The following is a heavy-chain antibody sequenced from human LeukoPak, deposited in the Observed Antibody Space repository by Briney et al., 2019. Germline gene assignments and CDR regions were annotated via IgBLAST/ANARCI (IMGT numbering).Heavy chain of an antibody. V-gene: IGHV3-74*01. CDR3: ARLYYYYYMDV. J-gene: IGHJ6*03. CDR2: INSDGSST. CDR1: GFTFSSYW. Sequence: PGGSPRLSCAASGFTFSSYWMHWVRHAPGKGLVWVSRINSDGSSTSYADSVKGRFTISRDNAKNTLYLQMNSLRAEDTAAYYCARLYYYYYMDVWGKGTTVTVSS.